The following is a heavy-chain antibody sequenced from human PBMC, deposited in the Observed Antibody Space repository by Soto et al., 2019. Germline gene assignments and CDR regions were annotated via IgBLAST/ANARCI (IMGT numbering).Heavy chain of an antibody. J-gene: IGHJ3*02. CDR2: IYYSGST. V-gene: IGHV4-31*03. D-gene: IGHD1-1*01. Sequence: TLSLTCTVSAGSISSGGYYWSWIRQHPGKGLEWIGYIYYSGSTYYNPSLKSRVTISVDTSKNQFSLKLSSVTAADTAVYYCARDPSKDTTNRDAFDIWGQGTMVTVSS. CDR3: ARDPSKDTTNRDAFDI. CDR1: AGSISSGGYY.